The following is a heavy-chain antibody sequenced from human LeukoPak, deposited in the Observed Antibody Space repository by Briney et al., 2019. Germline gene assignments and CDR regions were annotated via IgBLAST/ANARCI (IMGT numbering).Heavy chain of an antibody. CDR1: GFTFSSYA. Sequence: PGGSLRLSCAASGFTFSSYAMSWVRQAPGKGLEWVSAISGSGGSTYYADSVKGRFTISRDNSKNTLYLQMNSLRAEDTAVYYCAKIGYWAVAGYYFDYWGQGTLVTVSS. V-gene: IGHV3-23*01. CDR2: ISGSGGST. D-gene: IGHD6-19*01. J-gene: IGHJ4*02. CDR3: AKIGYWAVAGYYFDY.